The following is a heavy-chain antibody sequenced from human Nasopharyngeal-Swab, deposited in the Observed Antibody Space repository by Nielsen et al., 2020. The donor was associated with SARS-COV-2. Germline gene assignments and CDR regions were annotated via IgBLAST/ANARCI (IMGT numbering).Heavy chain of an antibody. Sequence: SGPTLVKPTQTLTRTCTFSGFSLSTSGMCVSWIRQPPGKALEWLARIDWDDDKYYSTSLKTRLTISKDTSKNQVVLTMTNMDPVDTATYYCARTSYYGGNSGFDYWGQGTLVTVSS. V-gene: IGHV2-70*11. D-gene: IGHD4-23*01. CDR2: IDWDDDK. CDR3: ARTSYYGGNSGFDY. J-gene: IGHJ4*02. CDR1: GFSLSTSGMC.